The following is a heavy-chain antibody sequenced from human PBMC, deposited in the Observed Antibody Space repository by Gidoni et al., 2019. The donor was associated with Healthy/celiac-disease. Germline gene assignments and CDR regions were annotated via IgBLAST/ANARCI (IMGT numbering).Heavy chain of an antibody. Sequence: QVQLQQWGAGLLKPSETLSLTCAVYGGSFSGYYWSWIRQPPGKGLEWIGEIKHSGSTNYNPSLKSRVTISVDTSKNQFSLKLSSVTAADTAVYYCARNPGYCSGGSCYYYYYYGMDVWGQGTTVTVSS. CDR2: IKHSGST. V-gene: IGHV4-34*01. CDR1: GGSFSGYY. CDR3: ARNPGYCSGGSCYYYYYYGMDV. J-gene: IGHJ6*02. D-gene: IGHD2-15*01.